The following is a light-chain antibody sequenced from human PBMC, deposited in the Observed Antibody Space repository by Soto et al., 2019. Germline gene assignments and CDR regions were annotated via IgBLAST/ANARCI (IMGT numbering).Light chain of an antibody. V-gene: IGLV2-14*01. CDR3: SSSTSSSTLD. Sequence: QSALTQPASVSGAPGQSITISCTGTSSDVGGYNYVSWYQQHPGKAPKLMIYDVSNRPSGVSNRFSGSKSGNTASLTISGLQAEDEADYYCSSSTSSSTLDFGGGTKLTVL. J-gene: IGLJ2*01. CDR2: DVS. CDR1: SSDVGGYNY.